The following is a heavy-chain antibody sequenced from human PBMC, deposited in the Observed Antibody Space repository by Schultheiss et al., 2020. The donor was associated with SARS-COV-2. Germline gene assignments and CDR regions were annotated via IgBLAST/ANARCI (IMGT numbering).Heavy chain of an antibody. CDR3: ARAGATSAFDI. CDR1: GGSISSYY. D-gene: IGHD6-19*01. J-gene: IGHJ3*02. V-gene: IGHV4-59*08. CDR2: IYYSGST. Sequence: SETLSLTCTVSGGSISSYYWSWIRQPPGKGLGWIGYIYYSGSTNYNPSLKSRVTISVDTSKNQFSLKLSSVTAADTAVYYCARAGATSAFDIWGQGTMVTVSS.